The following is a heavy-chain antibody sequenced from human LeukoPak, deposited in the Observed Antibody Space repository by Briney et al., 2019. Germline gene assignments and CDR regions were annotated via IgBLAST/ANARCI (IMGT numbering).Heavy chain of an antibody. J-gene: IGHJ6*03. CDR1: GGSFIGYY. D-gene: IGHD5-18*01. CDR3: ARTEESGYSYRYFGYYYYMDV. CDR2: INHFGST. V-gene: IGHV4-34*01. Sequence: SETLSLTCAVYGGSFIGYYWSWIRQPPGKGLEWIGEINHFGSTNYNPSLKSPVTISIDTSKNQFSLKLSSVTAADTAVYYCARTEESGYSYRYFGYYYYMDVWGKGTTVTVSS.